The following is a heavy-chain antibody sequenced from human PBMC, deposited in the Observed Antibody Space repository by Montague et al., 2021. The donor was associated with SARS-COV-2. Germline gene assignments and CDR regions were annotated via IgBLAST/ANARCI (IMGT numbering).Heavy chain of an antibody. CDR3: ARGSGWMGNAFDI. CDR2: IYYSGST. J-gene: IGHJ3*02. V-gene: IGHV4-59*01. D-gene: IGHD6-19*01. CDR1: GGSISSYY. Sequence: SETLSLTCTVSGGSISSYYWNWIRQPPGKGLEWLGYIYYSGSTNYNPSLKSRVTISVDTSKNQFSLKLSSVTAADTAVYYCARGSGWMGNAFDIWGQGTMVTVSS.